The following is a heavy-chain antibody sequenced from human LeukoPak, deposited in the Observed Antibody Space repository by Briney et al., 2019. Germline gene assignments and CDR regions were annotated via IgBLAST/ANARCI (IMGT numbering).Heavy chain of an antibody. Sequence: PGGSLRLSCVASGFTFSDHWMDWVRQAPGKGLEWVANIKLDGSEKNYVDSVKGRFTISRDNVKNSLHLQMNSLRVEDTAVYYWAGGLSNGDSQNNWFGPGGQEPLVPVS. CDR2: IKLDGSEK. V-gene: IGHV3-7*04. CDR1: GFTFSDHW. D-gene: IGHD2-8*01. CDR3: AGGLSNGDSQNNWFGP. J-gene: IGHJ5*02.